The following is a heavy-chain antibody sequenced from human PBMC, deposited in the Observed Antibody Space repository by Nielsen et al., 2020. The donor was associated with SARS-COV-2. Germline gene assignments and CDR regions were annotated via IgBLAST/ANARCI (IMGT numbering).Heavy chain of an antibody. J-gene: IGHJ3*02. Sequence: GESLKISCAASGFIFSTYGMHWVRQAPGQGLERVAIISYDGNNKYYADSVKGRFTISRDNSKNTLYLQMNSLRAEDTAVYYCAKDPYSSGWLDAFDIWGQGTMVTVSS. CDR3: AKDPYSSGWLDAFDI. CDR2: ISYDGNNK. CDR1: GFIFSTYG. V-gene: IGHV3-30*18. D-gene: IGHD6-19*01.